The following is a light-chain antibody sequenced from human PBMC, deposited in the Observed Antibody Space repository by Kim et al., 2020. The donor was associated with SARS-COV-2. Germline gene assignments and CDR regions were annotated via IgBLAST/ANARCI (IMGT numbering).Light chain of an antibody. CDR1: QSISSF. V-gene: IGKV3-11*01. CDR2: DVS. CDR3: QQRTNWPPIFT. J-gene: IGKJ3*01. Sequence: ERAHRSGWASQSISSFLPLYLPKPGQAPRLLIFDVSTRATGIPARFSGSGSGTDFTLTISSLEPEDFAVYYCQQRTNWPPIFTFGPGTKVDIK.